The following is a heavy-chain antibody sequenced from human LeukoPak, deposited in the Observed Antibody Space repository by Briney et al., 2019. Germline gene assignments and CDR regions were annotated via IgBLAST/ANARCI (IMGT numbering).Heavy chain of an antibody. D-gene: IGHD1-7*01. V-gene: IGHV4-30-4*01. CDR3: ARLGNFFGP. Sequence: SQTLSLTCTVSGGSISSGDYYWSWIRQPPGKGLEWIGYIYYSGGTNYNPSLESRVAISVDTSKNQFSLKLYSVTAADTAVYYCARLGNFFGPWGQGTLVTVSS. CDR2: IYYSGGT. CDR1: GGSISSGDYY. J-gene: IGHJ5*02.